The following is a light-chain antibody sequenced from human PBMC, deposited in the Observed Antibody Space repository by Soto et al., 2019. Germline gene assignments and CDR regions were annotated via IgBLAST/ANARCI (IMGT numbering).Light chain of an antibody. V-gene: IGKV3-15*01. J-gene: IGKJ1*01. CDR1: HSVSSK. CDR2: GAF. CDR3: QQYNDWPLT. Sequence: EIVMTQSPVTLSVSPGARVTLSCRASHSVSSKLAWYQQKPGQAPSLLIYGAFTRATGIPARFSGTGSGTEFTLTISSLQSEDFALYYCQQYNDWPLTFGQGTRWIS.